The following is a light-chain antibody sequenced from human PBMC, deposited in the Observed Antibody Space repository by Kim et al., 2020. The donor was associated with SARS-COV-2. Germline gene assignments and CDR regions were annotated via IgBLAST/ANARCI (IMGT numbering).Light chain of an antibody. Sequence: SQSEGDRVTITGRDGKSVSRRLAWYQQKQGKAPNLLIYNVSSLETGVQSRFSGRGSGTEFTLTISSLQPDDFATYYCQKYNSYPIFGGGTKVEIK. J-gene: IGKJ4*01. CDR2: NVS. CDR1: KSVSRR. CDR3: QKYNSYPI. V-gene: IGKV1-5*01.